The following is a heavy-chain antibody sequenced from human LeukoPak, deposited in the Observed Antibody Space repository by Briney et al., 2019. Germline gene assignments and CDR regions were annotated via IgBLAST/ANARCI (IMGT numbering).Heavy chain of an antibody. D-gene: IGHD3-3*01. CDR3: ARQPDYDFWTGYYYYFDY. CDR2: IYPGDSDT. J-gene: IGHJ4*02. CDR1: GYSFSSYW. V-gene: IGHV5-51*01. Sequence: GESLKISCKGSGYSFSSYWIGWVRQMPGKGLEWMGIIYPGDSDTRYSPSFQGQVTISADKSISTAYLQWSSLKASDTAMYYCARQPDYDFWTGYYYYFDYWGQGTPVTVSS.